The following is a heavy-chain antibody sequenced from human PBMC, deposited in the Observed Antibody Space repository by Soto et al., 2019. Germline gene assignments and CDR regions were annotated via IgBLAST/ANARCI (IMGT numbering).Heavy chain of an antibody. CDR3: AKETHSSGYGSYFDY. D-gene: IGHD3-22*01. Sequence: GGSLRLSCAASGFTFSNYGMHWVRQAPGKGLEWVAVISKDGSTKYDADSVKGRFTISRDNSKNTLYLQMNSLRAEDTAVYYCAKETHSSGYGSYFDYWGPGTLVTVS. CDR1: GFTFSNYG. V-gene: IGHV3-30*18. J-gene: IGHJ4*02. CDR2: ISKDGSTK.